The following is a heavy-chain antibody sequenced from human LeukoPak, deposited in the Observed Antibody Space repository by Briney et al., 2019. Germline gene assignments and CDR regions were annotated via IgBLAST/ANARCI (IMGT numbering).Heavy chain of an antibody. D-gene: IGHD2-2*01. V-gene: IGHV4-59*01. CDR3: ARDSASNYYYYGMDV. CDR2: VYYSGTT. Sequence: SETLSLTCTVSGGFISDYYWSWIRQPPGKGLEWIGYVYYSGTTNYNPSLKSRVTISVDTSKNQFSLKLSSVTAADTAVYYCARDSASNYYYYGMDVWGQGTTVTVSS. J-gene: IGHJ6*02. CDR1: GGFISDYY.